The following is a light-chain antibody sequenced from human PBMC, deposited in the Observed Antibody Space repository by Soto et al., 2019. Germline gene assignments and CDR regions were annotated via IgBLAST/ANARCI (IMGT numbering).Light chain of an antibody. CDR3: QQYGTSPVT. V-gene: IGKV3-20*01. CDR1: QSVSSNY. CDR2: GAS. J-gene: IGKJ1*01. Sequence: VVTQSPGTLSLSPGERATLSCRASQSVSSNYLAWYQQKPGQAPRLLIYGASSRATGIPDRFSGSGSGTDFTLTINRLEPEDFAVFYCQQYGTSPVTFGQGTKV.